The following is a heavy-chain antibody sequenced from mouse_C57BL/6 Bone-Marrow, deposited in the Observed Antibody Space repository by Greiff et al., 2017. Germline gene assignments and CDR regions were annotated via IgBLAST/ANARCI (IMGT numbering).Heavy chain of an antibody. CDR2: IHPSDSGT. CDR3: AVGAAQATGFAY. J-gene: IGHJ3*01. Sequence: QVQLQQPGAELVKPGASVKVSCKASGYTFTSYWMHWVKQRPGQGLAWIGRIHPSDSGTNYNQKFKGKATLTVDKSSSTAYMPLSSLTSADSAVYDSAVGAAQATGFAYWGQGTLVTVSA. CDR1: GYTFTSYW. D-gene: IGHD3-2*02. V-gene: IGHV1-74*01.